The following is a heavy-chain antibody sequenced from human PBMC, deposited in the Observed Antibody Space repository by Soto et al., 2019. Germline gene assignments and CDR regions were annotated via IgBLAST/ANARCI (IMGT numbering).Heavy chain of an antibody. CDR3: AREGSGWLYYYYYMDV. CDR2: INSNGSST. D-gene: IGHD6-19*01. CDR1: GFTFSSYS. Sequence: PGGSLRLSCAASGFTFSSYSMNWVRQAPGKGLEWVSYINSNGSSTSYADSVKGRFTISRDNAKNTLYLQMNSLRAEDTAVYYCAREGSGWLYYYYYMDVWGKGTTVTVSS. J-gene: IGHJ6*03. V-gene: IGHV3-74*01.